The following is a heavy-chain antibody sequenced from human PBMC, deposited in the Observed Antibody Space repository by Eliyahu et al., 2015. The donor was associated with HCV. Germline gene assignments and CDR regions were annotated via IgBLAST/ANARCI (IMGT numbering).Heavy chain of an antibody. CDR3: SSGGGGIAVAGTGGWFDP. CDR2: IHYSGST. CDR1: GASIXTYY. J-gene: IGHJ5*02. D-gene: IGHD6-19*01. V-gene: IGHV4-59*01. Sequence: QVQLQESGPGLVKPSETLSLTCTVSGASIXTYYWSWIRQPPGKGLEWIGYIHYSGSTNYNPSLKSRVTMSVDTSKNQFSLKLSSVTAADTAVYYCSSGGGGIAVAGTGGWFDPWGQGTLVTVS.